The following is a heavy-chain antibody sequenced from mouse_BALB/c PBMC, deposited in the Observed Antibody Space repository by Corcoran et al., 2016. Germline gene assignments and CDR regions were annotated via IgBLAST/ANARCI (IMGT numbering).Heavy chain of an antibody. Sequence: QVQLQQSGAELMKPGASVKISCKATGYTFSGYWIEWVKERPGHGLEGIGGIFPGSGSTNRNENFKGKATFTADTSSNTAYMQLSSLTSEDSAFYYCTRNWDWFSDVWGAGTTVTVSS. J-gene: IGHJ1*01. V-gene: IGHV1-9*01. CDR2: IFPGSGST. CDR3: TRNWDWFSDV. D-gene: IGHD4-1*01. CDR1: GYTFSGYW.